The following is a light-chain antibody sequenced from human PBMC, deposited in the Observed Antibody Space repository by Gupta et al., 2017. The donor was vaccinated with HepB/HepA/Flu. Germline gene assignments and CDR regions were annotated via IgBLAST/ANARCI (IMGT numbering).Light chain of an antibody. CDR3: QSYDSSLSRSI. CDR1: SSNIGTGHD. J-gene: IGLJ2*01. V-gene: IGLV1-40*01. Sequence: QSLLTQPPSVSGAPGHRVTMSCTGSSSNIGTGHDVHWYQHLPGAAPKLLIYGNNNRPSGVPDRFSGSKSGTSASLAITGLQAEDEGDYYCQSYDSSLSRSIFGGGTQLTVL. CDR2: GNN.